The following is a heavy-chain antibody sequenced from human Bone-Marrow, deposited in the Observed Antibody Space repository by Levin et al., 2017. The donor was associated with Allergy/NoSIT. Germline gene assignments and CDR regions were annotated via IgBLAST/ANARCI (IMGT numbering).Heavy chain of an antibody. CDR2: IWYDGSNK. J-gene: IGHJ6*02. V-gene: IGHV3-33*01. CDR1: GFTFSSYG. CDR3: ARNGQSAVAGTGWAEGAYDDYGMDV. Sequence: GGSLRLSCAASGFTFSSYGMHWVRQAPGKGLEWVAVIWYDGSNKYYADSVKGRFTISRDNSKNTLYLQMNSLRAEDTAVYYCARNGQSAVAGTGWAEGAYDDYGMDVWGQGTTVTVSS. D-gene: IGHD6-19*01.